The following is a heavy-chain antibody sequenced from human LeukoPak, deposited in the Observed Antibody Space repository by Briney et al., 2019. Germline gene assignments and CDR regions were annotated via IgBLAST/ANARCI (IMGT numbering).Heavy chain of an antibody. J-gene: IGHJ4*02. CDR3: ARGAEIAGIDY. D-gene: IGHD2/OR15-2a*01. CDR1: GYTFTSYD. V-gene: IGHV1-8*01. Sequence: ASVKVSCKSSGYTFTSYDINCVRQPTGRGLEWMGGMNPNSGNTGYAQKFQGRVTMTRHTSISTAYMELSSLRSEDPAVYYCARGAEIAGIDYWGQGTLVTVSS. CDR2: MNPNSGNT.